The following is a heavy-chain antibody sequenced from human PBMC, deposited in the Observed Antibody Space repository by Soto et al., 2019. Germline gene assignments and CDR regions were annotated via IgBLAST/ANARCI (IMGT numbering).Heavy chain of an antibody. CDR2: IDSDGSGI. V-gene: IGHV3-74*01. CDR3: VRGGLDMKVP. D-gene: IGHD3-9*01. CDR1: GFTFSHYR. Sequence: EQLVESGGGLVQPGGSLRLSCAASGFTFSHYRMHWVRQAPGKGLLSVSRIDSDGSGIRYADSVKGRFTTSRDNAKNMLYLQMNSMRVQDTAGYDCVRGGLDMKVPWGQGVLVTVSS. J-gene: IGHJ5*02.